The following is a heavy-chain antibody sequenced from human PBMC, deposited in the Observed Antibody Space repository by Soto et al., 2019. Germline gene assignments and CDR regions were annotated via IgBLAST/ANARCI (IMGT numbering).Heavy chain of an antibody. D-gene: IGHD3-10*01. V-gene: IGHV3-74*01. Sequence: GSLRLSCAASGFTLSSYWMHWVRQAPGKGLVWVSRINREGTKIRYADSVKGRFTVSRDNGKNTLYLQMNSLRAEDTAVYYCTADFGYWGQGTLVTV. CDR3: TADFGY. CDR1: GFTLSSYW. CDR2: INREGTKI. J-gene: IGHJ4*02.